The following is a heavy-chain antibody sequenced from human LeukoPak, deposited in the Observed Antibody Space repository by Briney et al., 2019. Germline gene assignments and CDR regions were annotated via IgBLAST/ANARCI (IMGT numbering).Heavy chain of an antibody. D-gene: IGHD3-22*01. J-gene: IGHJ4*02. CDR2: ISTSGSPI. CDR3: ARRGFYDTSGYLFDH. CDR1: GLTFSSYE. Sequence: GGSLRLSCAASGLTFSSYEMNWVRQAPGKGLEWVSYISTSGSPIYYGNSVKGRFTISRDNAKNSLYLQMNSLRAEDTALYYCARRGFYDTSGYLFDHWGQGTLVTVSS. V-gene: IGHV3-48*03.